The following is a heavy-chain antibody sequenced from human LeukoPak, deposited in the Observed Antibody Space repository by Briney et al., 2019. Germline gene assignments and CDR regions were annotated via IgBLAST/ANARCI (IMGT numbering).Heavy chain of an antibody. V-gene: IGHV4-59*08. J-gene: IGHJ4*02. D-gene: IGHD3-10*01. CDR2: IYYSGST. CDR3: ARQLWFGELALDY. Sequence: PSETLSLTCTVSGGSISSYYWSWIRQPPGKGLEWIGYIYYSGSTNYNPSLKSRVTISVDTSKNQFSLKLSSVTAADTAVYYCARQLWFGELALDYWGQRTLVTVSS. CDR1: GGSISSYY.